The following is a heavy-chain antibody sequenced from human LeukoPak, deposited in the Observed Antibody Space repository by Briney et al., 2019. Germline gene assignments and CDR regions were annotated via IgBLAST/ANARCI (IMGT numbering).Heavy chain of an antibody. CDR2: INHSGST. D-gene: IGHD3-10*01. CDR1: GGSFSGYY. Sequence: PETLSLTCAVYGGSFSGYYWSWIRQPPGKGLEWIGEINHSGSTNYNPSLKSRVTISVDTSKNQFSLKLSSVTAADTAVYYCARGRGAALGSAYFDYWGQGSLVTVSS. CDR3: ARGRGAALGSAYFDY. V-gene: IGHV4-34*01. J-gene: IGHJ4*02.